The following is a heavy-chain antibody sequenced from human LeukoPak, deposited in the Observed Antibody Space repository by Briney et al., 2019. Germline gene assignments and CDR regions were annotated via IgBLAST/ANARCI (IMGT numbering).Heavy chain of an antibody. CDR2: IYYSGTS. V-gene: IGHV4-59*08. J-gene: IGHJ4*02. D-gene: IGHD5-18*01. CDR3: ARLGYSYGYDY. Sequence: SETLSLTCTVSGGSISSYYWSWVRQPPGKGLEWIGYIYYSGTSKYNSFLKSRVTISVDTSKNQFSLKLSSVTAADTAVYYCARLGYSYGYDYWGQGTLVTVSS. CDR1: GGSISSYY.